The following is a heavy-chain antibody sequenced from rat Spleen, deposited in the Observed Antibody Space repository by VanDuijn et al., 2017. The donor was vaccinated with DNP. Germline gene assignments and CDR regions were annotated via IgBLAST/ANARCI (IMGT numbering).Heavy chain of an antibody. D-gene: IGHD1-1*01. CDR1: GYSITSNFR. CDR2: INNAGST. J-gene: IGHJ4*01. CDR3: ARLRLEWEVRAMDA. V-gene: IGHV3-3*01. Sequence: EVQLQESGPGLVNPSQSLSLTCSVTGYSITSNFRWSWIRKFPGNKLEWMGYINNAGSTDYNPSLKSRISITRDTSKNQFFLQLNSLTTEDTATYYCARLRLEWEVRAMDAWGQGTSVTVSS.